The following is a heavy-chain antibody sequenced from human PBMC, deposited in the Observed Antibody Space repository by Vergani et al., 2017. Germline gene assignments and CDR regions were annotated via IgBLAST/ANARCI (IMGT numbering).Heavy chain of an antibody. Sequence: QVQVVESGGGVVQPGRSLRLSCAASGFTFRSYGMHWVRQAPGKGPEWVALIWYDGSNKYYADSVKGRFTISRDNSKNTLYLQMNSLRAEDTAVYYCVRDCLVRGVIINFDYWGQGTLVTVSS. CDR2: IWYDGSNK. J-gene: IGHJ4*02. CDR1: GFTFRSYG. D-gene: IGHD3-10*01. V-gene: IGHV3-33*01. CDR3: VRDCLVRGVIINFDY.